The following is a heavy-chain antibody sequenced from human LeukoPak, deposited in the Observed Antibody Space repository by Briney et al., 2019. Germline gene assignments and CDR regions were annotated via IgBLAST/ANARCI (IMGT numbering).Heavy chain of an antibody. CDR1: GYTFINSH. V-gene: IGHV1-2*02. J-gene: IGHJ3*01. CDR3: SRDKANRDYGV. Sequence: ASVKVSCKSSGYTFINSHIHWVRQAPGQGPEWMGCINPTNGDTNYAQRIQGRVAMTREASISTAYMELSSLKSHDTGGYYLSRDKANRDYGVWGQGTMVTVSS. CDR2: INPTNGDT. D-gene: IGHD3-16*01.